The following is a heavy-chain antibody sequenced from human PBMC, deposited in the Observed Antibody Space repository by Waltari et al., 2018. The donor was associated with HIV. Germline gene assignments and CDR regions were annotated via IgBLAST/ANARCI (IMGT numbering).Heavy chain of an antibody. J-gene: IGHJ3*02. CDR3: VKERGPFNGFDI. D-gene: IGHD3-16*01. Sequence: QVYLMESGGGVVQPGGSLKLSCAASGFTFSSYGMHWVRQAPGKGLEWVAVIWFYGYNKFYADSVRGRFTFSRDNSKYTLSLQMNSLRAEDTALYYCVKERGPFNGFDIWGQGTMVTVSS. CDR1: GFTFSSYG. CDR2: IWFYGYNK. V-gene: IGHV3-33*06.